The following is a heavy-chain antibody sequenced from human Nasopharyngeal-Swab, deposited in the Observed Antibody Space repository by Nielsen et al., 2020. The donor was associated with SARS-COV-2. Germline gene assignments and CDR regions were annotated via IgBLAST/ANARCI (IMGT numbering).Heavy chain of an antibody. CDR2: ISISSSYI. CDR3: ARDGLDYDFWSAYFMDV. V-gene: IGHV3-21*01. Sequence: GGSLRLSCSASGFTFSDFYMDWIRQAPGKGLEWVSSISISSSYIYYADSVKGRFTISRDNAKNSLYLQMNSLRAEDTAVYYCARDGLDYDFWSAYFMDVWGQGTTVTVSS. J-gene: IGHJ6*02. D-gene: IGHD3-3*01. CDR1: GFTFSDFY.